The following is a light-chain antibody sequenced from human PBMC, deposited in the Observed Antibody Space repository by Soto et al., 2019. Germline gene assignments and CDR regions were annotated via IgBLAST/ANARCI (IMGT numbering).Light chain of an antibody. CDR1: QSLLYSNGYNY. J-gene: IGKJ2*01. Sequence: DIVMTQSPLSLPVTPGEPASISCRSSQSLLYSNGYNYLDWYLQKPGQSPQLLIYLGSNRASGVHDRFSGSGSGTDFTLKIRRVEAEDVGVYYCMQALQVPHTFGQGTKLEIK. CDR2: LGS. V-gene: IGKV2-28*01. CDR3: MQALQVPHT.